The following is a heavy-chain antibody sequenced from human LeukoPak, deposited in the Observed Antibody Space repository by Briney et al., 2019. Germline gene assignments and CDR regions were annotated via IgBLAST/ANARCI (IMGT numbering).Heavy chain of an antibody. J-gene: IGHJ6*02. CDR3: ARVPRCGSGGSCPFQTYYYYGMDV. CDR2: INPNSGGT. CDR1: GYTFTSYY. V-gene: IGHV1-2*02. D-gene: IGHD2-15*01. Sequence: ASVKVSCKASGYTFTSYYMHWVRQAPGQGLEWMGWINPNSGGTNYAQKLQGRVTMTRDTSISTAYMELSRLRSDDAAVYYCARVPRCGSGGSCPFQTYYYYGMDVWGQGTTVTVSS.